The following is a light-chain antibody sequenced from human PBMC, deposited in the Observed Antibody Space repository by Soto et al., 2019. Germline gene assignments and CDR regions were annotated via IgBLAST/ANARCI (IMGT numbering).Light chain of an antibody. V-gene: IGLV2-23*01. J-gene: IGLJ3*02. CDR2: EAT. CDR1: NSDVGGYNL. CDR3: CSYAGSSGV. Sequence: QSALTQPASVSGSPGQSISFSCTGTNSDVGGYNLVSWYQHHPGKAPKLIIYEATKRPSGISDRFSGSKSGNTASLTISGLQAEDEADYHCCSYAGSSGVFGGGTKVTVL.